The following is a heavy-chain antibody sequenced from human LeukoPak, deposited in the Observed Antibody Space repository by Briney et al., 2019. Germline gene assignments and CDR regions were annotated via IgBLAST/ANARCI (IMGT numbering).Heavy chain of an antibody. Sequence: GRSLRLSCAASGFTFSSYGMSWVRQAPGKGLEWVSAISGSGGSTYYADSVKGRFTISRDNSKNTLYLQMNSLRAEDPAVYYCAKDRYCSGGSCYSGLLGYDYWGQGTLVTVSS. V-gene: IGHV3-23*01. CDR1: GFTFSSYG. D-gene: IGHD2-15*01. CDR2: ISGSGGST. J-gene: IGHJ4*02. CDR3: AKDRYCSGGSCYSGLLGYDY.